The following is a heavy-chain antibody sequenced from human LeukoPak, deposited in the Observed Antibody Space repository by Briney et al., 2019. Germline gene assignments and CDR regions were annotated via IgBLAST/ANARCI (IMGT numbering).Heavy chain of an antibody. Sequence: WGSLRLSCAASGFTFNSYTMNWVRQAPGKGLEWVSSISSSGSYIYYADSVKGRLTISRDNARKSLYLQMNSLRAEDTAVYYCARARSWYGFDYWGQGTLVTVSS. CDR2: ISSSGSYI. V-gene: IGHV3-21*01. D-gene: IGHD6-13*01. CDR1: GFTFNSYT. J-gene: IGHJ4*02. CDR3: ARARSWYGFDY.